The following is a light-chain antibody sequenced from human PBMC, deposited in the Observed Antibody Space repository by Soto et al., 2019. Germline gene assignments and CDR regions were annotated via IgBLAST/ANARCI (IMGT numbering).Light chain of an antibody. CDR3: GTWDSSLSAYV. CDR2: ENN. J-gene: IGLJ1*01. Sequence: QSVLTQPPSVSAAPGQKVTISCSGSSSNIGNSYLSWYQQLPGTAPKLLIYENNKRPSGIPDLFSGSKSGTSATLGITGLQTGDEADYYCGTWDSSLSAYVFGTGTKVTVL. V-gene: IGLV1-51*02. CDR1: SSNIGNSY.